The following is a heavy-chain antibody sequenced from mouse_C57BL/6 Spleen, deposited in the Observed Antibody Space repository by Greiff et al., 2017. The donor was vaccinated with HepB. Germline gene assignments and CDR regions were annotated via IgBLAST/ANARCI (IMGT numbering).Heavy chain of an antibody. CDR3: AKGITTVRYFDV. D-gene: IGHD1-1*01. CDR2: ISSGSSTI. CDR1: GFTFSDYG. Sequence: EVQLVESGGGLVKPGGSLKLSCAASGFTFSDYGMHWVRQAPEKGLEWVAYISSGSSTIYYADTVKGRFTISRDNAKNTLFLQMTSLRSEDTAMYYCAKGITTVRYFDVWGTGTTVTVSS. V-gene: IGHV5-17*01. J-gene: IGHJ1*03.